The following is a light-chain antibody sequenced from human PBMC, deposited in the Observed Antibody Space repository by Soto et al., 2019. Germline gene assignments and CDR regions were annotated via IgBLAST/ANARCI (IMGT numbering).Light chain of an antibody. J-gene: IGKJ2*01. V-gene: IGKV3-15*01. CDR2: GAS. CDR3: QQSNNWPYT. Sequence: EIVMTHSPATLSVSPGERATLSCRASQSVRDNLAWYQQKPGQAPRLLIYGASTRATGIPARFSGSGSGTEFTLTINSLQSEDFALYFCQQSNNWPYTFGQGTKLKIK. CDR1: QSVRDN.